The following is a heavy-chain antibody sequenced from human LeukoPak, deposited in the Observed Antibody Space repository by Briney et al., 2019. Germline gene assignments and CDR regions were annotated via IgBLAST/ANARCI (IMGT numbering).Heavy chain of an antibody. CDR3: ATFQAYANSGHLRPYFDY. V-gene: IGHV1-24*01. D-gene: IGHD3-22*01. CDR1: GYSLTELA. J-gene: IGHJ4*02. CDR2: SDPEDVTT. Sequence: ASVKVSCKISGYSLTELAIHWVRQAPGKGLEWMGGSDPEDVTTSFEEKFQGRVNFTEDTSTDTAFMELIRLISDDTAVYYCATFQAYANSGHLRPYFDYWGQGTLVTVSS.